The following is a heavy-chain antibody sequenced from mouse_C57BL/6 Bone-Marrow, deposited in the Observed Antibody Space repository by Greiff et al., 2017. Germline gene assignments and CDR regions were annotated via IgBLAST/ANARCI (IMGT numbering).Heavy chain of an antibody. CDR1: GYTFTSYW. J-gene: IGHJ4*01. D-gene: IGHD2-3*01. V-gene: IGHV1-61*01. Sequence: VQLQQPGAELVRPGSSVKLSCKASGYTFTSYWMDWVKPRPGQGLEWIGNIYPSDSETHYNQKFKDKATLTVDKSSSTAYMQLSSLTSEDSAVYYCARKGWLPYAMDYWGQGTSVTVSS. CDR3: ARKGWLPYAMDY. CDR2: IYPSDSET.